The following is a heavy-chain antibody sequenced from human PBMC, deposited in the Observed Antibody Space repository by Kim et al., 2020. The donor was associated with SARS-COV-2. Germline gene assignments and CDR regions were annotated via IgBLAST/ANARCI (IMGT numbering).Heavy chain of an antibody. D-gene: IGHD2-15*01. CDR3: ATDLRYRNGRHYY. Sequence: ASVKVSCKASGDTSTISGVSWVRQASGHGLEWLGWISLYTGNTNYARKFQDRVTMTTDASTSTPFMELRSLKYHDRARYYCATDLRYRNGRHYY. CDR1: GDTSTISG. CDR2: ISLYTGNT. V-gene: IGHV1-18*01. J-gene: IGHJ6*01.